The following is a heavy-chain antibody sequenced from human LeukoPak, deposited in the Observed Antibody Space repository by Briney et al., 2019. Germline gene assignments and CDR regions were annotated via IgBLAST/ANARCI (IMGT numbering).Heavy chain of an antibody. CDR2: ISSSSSYI. D-gene: IGHD2-2*02. J-gene: IGHJ6*02. CDR3: VRYCSSTSCYIWSYYYYGMDV. CDR1: GFTFSSYS. V-gene: IGHV3-21*01. Sequence: GGSLRLSCAASGFTFSSYSMNWVRQAPGKGLEWVSSISSSSSYIYYADSVKGRFTISRDNAKNSLYLQMNSLRAEDTAVYYCVRYCSSTSCYIWSYYYYGMDVWGQGTTVTVSS.